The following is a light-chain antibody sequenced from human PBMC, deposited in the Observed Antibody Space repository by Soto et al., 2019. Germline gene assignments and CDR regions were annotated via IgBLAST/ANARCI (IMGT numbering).Light chain of an antibody. CDR1: QSISTY. CDR2: TAA. Sequence: DIQMTQSPSSLSASVGDRVTITCRASQSISTYLNWYQQKPGKAPKLLIHTAASLQSGVPSRFSGSASGTDFTLTISSLQPEDFATYYCQQSYSIPYTFGQGTKLDI. CDR3: QQSYSIPYT. V-gene: IGKV1-39*01. J-gene: IGKJ2*01.